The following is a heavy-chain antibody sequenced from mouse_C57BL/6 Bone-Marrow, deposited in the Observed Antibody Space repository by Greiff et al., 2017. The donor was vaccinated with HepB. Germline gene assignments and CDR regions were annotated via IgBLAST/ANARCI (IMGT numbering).Heavy chain of an antibody. CDR2: IDPSDSYT. V-gene: IGHV1-50*01. Sequence: QVQLQQPGAELVKPGASVKLSCKASGYTFTSYWMQWVKQRPGQGLEWIGEIDPSDSYTNYNQKFKGKATLTVDISSSTAYMQLSSLTSEDSAVYYCATPITTVVDYWGQGTTLTVSS. CDR1: GYTFTSYW. D-gene: IGHD1-1*01. J-gene: IGHJ2*01. CDR3: ATPITTVVDY.